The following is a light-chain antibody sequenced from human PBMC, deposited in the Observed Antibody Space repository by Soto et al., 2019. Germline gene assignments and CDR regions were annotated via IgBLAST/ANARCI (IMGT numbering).Light chain of an antibody. CDR2: DAS. CDR1: QSVSSY. Sequence: IVLTQSPATLSLSPGEIATLCCMASQSVSSYLAWYQQKPGQAPRLLMYDASDRATGIPARFSGSGSGTDFTLTISSLEPEDFAVYYCQQRYNWPLTFGGGTKVDIK. J-gene: IGKJ4*01. CDR3: QQRYNWPLT. V-gene: IGKV3-11*01.